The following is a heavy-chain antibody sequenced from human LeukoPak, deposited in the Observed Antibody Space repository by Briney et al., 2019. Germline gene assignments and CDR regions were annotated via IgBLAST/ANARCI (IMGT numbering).Heavy chain of an antibody. Sequence: PGGSLRLSCAAYGFTFSIYSMNWVRQAPGKGLEWVSYIGGTHSNIYYADSVKGRFTISRDDAKNSLYLQMNSLRDEDTAVYYCARDRDYAFDSWGQGTLVTVSS. CDR3: ARDRDYAFDS. CDR2: IGGTHSNI. D-gene: IGHD4-17*01. CDR1: GFTFSIYS. V-gene: IGHV3-48*02. J-gene: IGHJ4*02.